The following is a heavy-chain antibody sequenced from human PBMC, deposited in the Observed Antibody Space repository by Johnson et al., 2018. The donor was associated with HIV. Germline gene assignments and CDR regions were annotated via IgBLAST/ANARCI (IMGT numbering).Heavy chain of an antibody. V-gene: IGHV3-7*01. J-gene: IGHJ3*02. CDR3: VCLRVSLSAFDI. D-gene: IGHD2-21*01. CDR1: GFTFSSYW. CDR2: IKQDGSEK. Sequence: VQLVESGGGLVQPGGSLRLSCAASGFTFSSYWMSWVRQAPGKGLEWVANIKQDGSEKYYVDSVKGRFTISRDNAKNSLYLQMKSLRAEDTAVYYCVCLRVSLSAFDIWGQGTMVTVSS.